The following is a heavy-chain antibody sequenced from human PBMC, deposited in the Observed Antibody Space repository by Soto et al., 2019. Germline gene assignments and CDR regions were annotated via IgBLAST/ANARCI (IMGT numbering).Heavy chain of an antibody. D-gene: IGHD3-9*01. CDR1: GGSISSSY. CDR2: IYPTGSA. Sequence: QVHLQESGPGLVKPSETLSLTCTVSGGSISSSYWSWIRQPAGKGLEWIGRIYPTGSANYTPSLTHRVTMAVPTYHNQLSRQVSSVTAEDTAVYYCARERQLEILSYYCAMEVWGLGTTVTVAS. J-gene: IGHJ6*02. CDR3: ARERQLEILSYYCAMEV. V-gene: IGHV4-4*07.